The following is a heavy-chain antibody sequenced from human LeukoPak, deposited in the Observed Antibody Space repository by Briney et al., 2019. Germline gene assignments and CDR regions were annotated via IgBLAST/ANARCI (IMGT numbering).Heavy chain of an antibody. V-gene: IGHV3-30*02. Sequence: GGSLRLSCAASGFTFSSYGMHWVRQAPGKGLEWVAFIRYDGSNKYYADSVKGRFTISRDNSKNTLYLQMNSLRAEDTAVYYCAKDNIGWFGELLHGDYWGQGTLVTVSS. CDR1: GFTFSSYG. J-gene: IGHJ4*02. CDR3: AKDNIGWFGELLHGDY. CDR2: IRYDGSNK. D-gene: IGHD3-10*01.